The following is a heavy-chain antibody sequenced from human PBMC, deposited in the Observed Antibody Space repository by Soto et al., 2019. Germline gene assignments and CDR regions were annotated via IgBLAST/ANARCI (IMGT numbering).Heavy chain of an antibody. Sequence: QVQLVQSGAEVKKPGASVKVSCKVSGYTLTELSMHWVRQAPGKGLEWMGGFDPEDGETIYAQKFQGRVTMTEDTXTXXAYMELSSLRSEDTAVYYCATGQAYYDTHYYGMDVWGQGTTVTVSS. J-gene: IGHJ6*02. D-gene: IGHD3-22*01. CDR1: GYTLTELS. CDR3: ATGQAYYDTHYYGMDV. V-gene: IGHV1-24*01. CDR2: FDPEDGET.